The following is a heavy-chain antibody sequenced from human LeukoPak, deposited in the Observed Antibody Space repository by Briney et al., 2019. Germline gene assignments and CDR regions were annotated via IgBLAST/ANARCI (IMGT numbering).Heavy chain of an antibody. D-gene: IGHD3-22*01. CDR2: ISSSSSYI. V-gene: IGHV3-21*01. J-gene: IGHJ4*02. CDR3: ARSHRKTYYYDSSGYCYY. CDR1: GFTFSSYS. Sequence: GGPLRLSCAASGFTFSSYSMNWVRQAPGKGLEWVSSISSSSSYIYYADSVKGRFTISRDNAKNSLYMQMNSLRAEDTAVYYCARSHRKTYYYDSSGYCYYWGQGTLVTVSS.